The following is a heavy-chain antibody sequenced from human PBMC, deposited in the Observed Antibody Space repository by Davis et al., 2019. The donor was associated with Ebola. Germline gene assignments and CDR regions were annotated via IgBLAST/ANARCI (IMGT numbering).Heavy chain of an antibody. V-gene: IGHV3-15*07. J-gene: IGHJ4*02. D-gene: IGHD4-23*01. CDR1: GFTFTNVW. CDR2: IRSEGAGGTR. CDR3: VTEVTILMTSDF. Sequence: GGSLRLSCAASGFTFTNVWMNWVRQAPGKGLEWVGRIRSEGAGGTRDYAASAKGRFTIWRDDSKSTVYLQMNRLTTEDTAVYYCVTEVTILMTSDFWGQGSLVTVSS.